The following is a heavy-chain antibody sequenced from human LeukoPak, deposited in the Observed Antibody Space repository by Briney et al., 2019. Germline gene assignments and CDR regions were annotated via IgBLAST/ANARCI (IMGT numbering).Heavy chain of an antibody. CDR1: GFTFDDYA. CDR3: AKDSRSSSSWFSY. Sequence: GRSLRLSCAASGFTFDDYAMHWVRQAPGKGLEWVSGISWNSGSIGYADSVKGRFTISRDNAENSLYLQMNSLRAEDTALYYCAKDSRSSSSWFSYWGQGTLVTVSS. D-gene: IGHD6-13*01. CDR2: ISWNSGSI. J-gene: IGHJ4*02. V-gene: IGHV3-9*01.